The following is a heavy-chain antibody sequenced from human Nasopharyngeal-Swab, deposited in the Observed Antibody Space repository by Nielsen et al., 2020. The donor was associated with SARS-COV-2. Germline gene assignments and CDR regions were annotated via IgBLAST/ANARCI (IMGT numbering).Heavy chain of an antibody. CDR3: ARAPIVVVITAFDY. J-gene: IGHJ4*02. D-gene: IGHD3-22*01. CDR1: GASFSGYY. CDR2: IDHSGTT. Sequence: SETLSLTCAVYGASFSGYYWRWSWIRQPPGKGLEWIGEIDHSGTTNYNSSLKSRVTISVDTSKNQFSLKLGSVTAADTAVYYCARAPIVVVITAFDYWGQGTLVTVSS. V-gene: IGHV4-34*09.